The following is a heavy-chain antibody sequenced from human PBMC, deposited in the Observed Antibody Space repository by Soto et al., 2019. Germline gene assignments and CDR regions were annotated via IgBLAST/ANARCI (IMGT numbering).Heavy chain of an antibody. Sequence: GSLRLSCAPSGFTFSSSAMSWVRQAPGKGLEWVSAISGSGGSTYYADSVEGRFTISRDNSKNTLYLQMNSLRAEDTAVYYCAKGYISRGNFDYWGQGTLVTVSS. D-gene: IGHD3-10*01. CDR2: ISGSGGST. CDR1: GFTFSSSA. V-gene: IGHV3-23*01. J-gene: IGHJ4*02. CDR3: AKGYISRGNFDY.